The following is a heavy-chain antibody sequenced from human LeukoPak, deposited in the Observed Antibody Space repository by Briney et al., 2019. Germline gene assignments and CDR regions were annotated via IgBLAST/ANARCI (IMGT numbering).Heavy chain of an antibody. CDR3: ARSMVLIAAAGKGFDY. J-gene: IGHJ4*02. CDR2: IHYSGST. D-gene: IGHD6-13*01. Sequence: PSETLSLTCTVSGGSISSYYWSWIRQPPGKGLEWIGYIHYSGSTNYNTSLKSRVTISVDTSKNQFSLKLSSVTAADTAVYYCARSMVLIAAAGKGFDYWGQGTLVTVSS. CDR1: GGSISSYY. V-gene: IGHV4-59*01.